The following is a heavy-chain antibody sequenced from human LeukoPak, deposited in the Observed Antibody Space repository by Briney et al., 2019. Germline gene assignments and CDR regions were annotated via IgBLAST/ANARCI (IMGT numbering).Heavy chain of an antibody. D-gene: IGHD3-9*01. J-gene: IGHJ5*02. V-gene: IGHV3-64*01. Sequence: PGGSLRLSRAASGFTFSSYAMHWVRQAPGKGLEYVSAISSNGGSTYYANSVKGRFTISRDNSKNTLYLQMGSLRAEDMAVYYCARAYYDILTGYPRRFDPWGQGTLVTVSS. CDR3: ARAYYDILTGYPRRFDP. CDR1: GFTFSSYA. CDR2: ISSNGGST.